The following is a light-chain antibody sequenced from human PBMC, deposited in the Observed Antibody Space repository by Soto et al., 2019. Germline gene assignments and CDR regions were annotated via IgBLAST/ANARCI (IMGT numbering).Light chain of an antibody. Sequence: ENVLTQFPVTLSLSRGERATLSCRASQNAHTSLAWYRQKPGQAPRLLIYDAFKRAAGIPARFSGSGSGTDFTLTISSLEPEDSAIYYCQDRSNWPLFTFGGGTKVDIK. CDR1: QNAHTS. V-gene: IGKV3-11*01. CDR3: QDRSNWPLFT. J-gene: IGKJ4*01. CDR2: DAF.